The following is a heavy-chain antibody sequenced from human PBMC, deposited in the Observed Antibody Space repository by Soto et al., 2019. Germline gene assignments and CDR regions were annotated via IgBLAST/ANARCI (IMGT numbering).Heavy chain of an antibody. V-gene: IGHV4-59*01. J-gene: IGHJ5*02. Sequence: SETQSLTCTVSGGSISSYYWSWIRQPPGKGLEWIGYIYYSGSTNYNPSLKSRVTISVDTSKNQFSLKLSSVTAADTAVYYCARELGYCTNGVCSYNWFDPWGQGTLVTVSS. D-gene: IGHD2-8*01. CDR2: IYYSGST. CDR3: ARELGYCTNGVCSYNWFDP. CDR1: GGSISSYY.